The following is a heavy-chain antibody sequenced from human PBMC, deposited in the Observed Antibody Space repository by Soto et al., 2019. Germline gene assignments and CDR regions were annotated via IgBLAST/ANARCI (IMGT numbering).Heavy chain of an antibody. CDR3: ARGRPGSSGYYNCFDP. Sequence: SATLSLTYTFSGGSIRDYYWSWIRQPAGKGLEWIGRIYTSGSTNYNLSLKSRVTMSVDTSKNQFSLKLRSVTAADTAVYYCARGRPGSSGYYNCFDPWGQGTLVTVS. J-gene: IGHJ5*02. CDR2: IYTSGST. CDR1: GGSIRDYY. V-gene: IGHV4-4*07. D-gene: IGHD3-22*01.